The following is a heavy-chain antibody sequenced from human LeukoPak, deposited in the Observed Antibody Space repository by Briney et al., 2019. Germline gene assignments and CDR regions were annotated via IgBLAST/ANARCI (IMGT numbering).Heavy chain of an antibody. D-gene: IGHD6-19*01. CDR2: IRYSGGT. J-gene: IGHJ4*02. Sequence: SETLSLTCTASDDSISRDFWTWIRQPPGKGLEWIGYIRYSGGTEYNPSLKSRVTISIQTSKNQFSLKLTSVTAADTAIYYCARLPDVSGWPFDHWGQGILVTVSS. V-gene: IGHV4-59*01. CDR3: ARLPDVSGWPFDH. CDR1: DDSISRDF.